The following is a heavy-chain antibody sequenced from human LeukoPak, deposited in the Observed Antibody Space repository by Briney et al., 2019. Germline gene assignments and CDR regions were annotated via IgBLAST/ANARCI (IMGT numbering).Heavy chain of an antibody. V-gene: IGHV3-53*01. CDR1: GFTVSSNY. J-gene: IGHJ1*01. CDR3: ARARGSPSVYFQH. CDR2: IYSGGST. Sequence: GGSLRLSCAASGFTVSSNYMSWVRQAPGKGLEWVSVIYSGGSTYYADSVKGRFTISRDNSNNTLYLQMNSLRAEDTAVYYCARARGSPSVYFQHWGQGTLVTVSS. D-gene: IGHD1-26*01.